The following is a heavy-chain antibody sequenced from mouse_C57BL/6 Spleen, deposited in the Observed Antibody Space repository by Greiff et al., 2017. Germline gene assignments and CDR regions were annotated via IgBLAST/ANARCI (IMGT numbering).Heavy chain of an antibody. CDR2: ISSGSSTI. J-gene: IGHJ2*01. CDR3: ARQGGRGYFDY. CDR1: GFTFSDYG. D-gene: IGHD3-3*01. Sequence: EVKVEESGGGLVKPGGSLKLSCAASGFTFSDYGMHWVRQAPEKGLEWVAYISSGSSTIYYADTVKGRFTISRDNAKNTLFLQMTSLRSEDTAMYYCARQGGRGYFDYWGQGTTRTVSS. V-gene: IGHV5-17*01.